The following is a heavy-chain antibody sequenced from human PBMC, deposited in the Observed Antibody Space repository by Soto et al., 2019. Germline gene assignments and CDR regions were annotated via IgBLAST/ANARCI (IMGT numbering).Heavy chain of an antibody. CDR1: GGTFSSYA. V-gene: IGHV1-69*06. CDR2: IIPIFGTA. J-gene: IGHJ4*02. Sequence: QVQLVQSGAEVKKPGSSVKVSCKASGGTFSSYAISWVRQAPGQGLEWMGGIIPIFGTANYAQKFQGRVTITADKSTSTAYMGLSSLRSEDTAVYYCASPAGDWTLDYFDYWGQGTLVTVSS. CDR3: ASPAGDWTLDYFDY. D-gene: IGHD1-1*01.